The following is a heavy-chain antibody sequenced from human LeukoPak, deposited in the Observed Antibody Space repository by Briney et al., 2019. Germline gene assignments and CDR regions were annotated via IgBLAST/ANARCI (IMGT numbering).Heavy chain of an antibody. V-gene: IGHV3-48*03. J-gene: IGHJ4*02. CDR2: ISSSRSTL. Sequence: GGSLTLSCAASRFTFSSYEMNWVRQAPGKGLEWVSYISSSRSTLYYADFVKERFTISRDNANNSLYLQMNSLRAEDTAVYYCARLFGGEDYGGGGTLHTVSS. CDR1: RFTFSSYE. D-gene: IGHD2-21*01. CDR3: ARLFGGEDY.